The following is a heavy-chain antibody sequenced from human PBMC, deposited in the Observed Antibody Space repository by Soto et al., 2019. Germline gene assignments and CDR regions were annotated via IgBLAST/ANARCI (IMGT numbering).Heavy chain of an antibody. J-gene: IGHJ6*02. CDR2: IIPLHNTS. D-gene: IGHD1-1*01. CDR3: ASWSNWNPLSYDGRDV. CDR1: GGAFNNYA. Sequence: QVQLLQSGAEVKKPGSSVKVSCKVSGGAFNNYALNWVRHGPGQGLEWLGGIIPLHNTSNYSLKFMGRVTVTADISSTTVYMELNRLTSDETATYYWASWSNWNPLSYDGRDVGGQGTTVTVSS. V-gene: IGHV1-69*06.